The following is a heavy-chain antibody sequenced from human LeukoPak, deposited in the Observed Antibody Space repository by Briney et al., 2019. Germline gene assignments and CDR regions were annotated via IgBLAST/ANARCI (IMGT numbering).Heavy chain of an antibody. Sequence: GGSLRLSCAACGFTVSSNYMSWVRQAPGKGLEWVSVIYSGGSTYYADSVKGRFTISRDNSKNTLYLQMNSLRAEDTALYYCARQAGAAARGYFDYWGQGTLVTVSS. J-gene: IGHJ4*02. CDR1: GFTVSSNY. CDR3: ARQAGAAARGYFDY. V-gene: IGHV3-53*01. CDR2: IYSGGST. D-gene: IGHD6-19*01.